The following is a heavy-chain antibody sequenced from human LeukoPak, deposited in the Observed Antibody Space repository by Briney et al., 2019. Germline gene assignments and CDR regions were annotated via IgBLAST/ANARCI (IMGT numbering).Heavy chain of an antibody. Sequence: ASVKVSCKASGGTFSSYAISWVRQAPGQGLEWMGWISGYNGNTNSAQKVQGRVTMTTATSTSTAYMELRSLRSDDTAVYYCVRDRGEWIDQYYGMDVWGQGTTVTVSS. CDR2: ISGYNGNT. V-gene: IGHV1-18*01. CDR3: VRDRGEWIDQYYGMDV. D-gene: IGHD3-10*01. J-gene: IGHJ6*02. CDR1: GGTFSSYA.